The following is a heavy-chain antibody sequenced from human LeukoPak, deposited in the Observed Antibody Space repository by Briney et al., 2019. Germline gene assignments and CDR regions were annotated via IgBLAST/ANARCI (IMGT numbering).Heavy chain of an antibody. V-gene: IGHV3-74*01. CDR2: INTDGSST. CDR1: GFTFSSYW. J-gene: IGHJ4*02. Sequence: GGSLRLSCAASGFTFSSYWIHWVRQAPGKGLVWVSRINTDGSSTSFADSVKGRFTISRDNAKNTLYLQMNSLRAEDTAVYYCTRENRATNGRYYFDYWGQGTLVTVSS. CDR3: TRENRATNGRYYFDY. D-gene: IGHD1-14*01.